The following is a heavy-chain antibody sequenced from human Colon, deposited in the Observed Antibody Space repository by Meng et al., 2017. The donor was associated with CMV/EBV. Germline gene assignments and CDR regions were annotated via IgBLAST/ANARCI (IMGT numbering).Heavy chain of an antibody. Sequence: QVQPVQAGAEVKKPGASVKVSCKASGYTFTGYYMHWVRQAPGQGLEWMGWINPNSGGTNYAQKFQGRVTMTRDTSISTAYMELSRLRSDDTAVYYCATVSSGYYLYFQHWGQGTLVTVSS. J-gene: IGHJ1*01. V-gene: IGHV1-2*02. CDR1: GYTFTGYY. CDR3: ATVSSGYYLYFQH. D-gene: IGHD3-22*01. CDR2: INPNSGGT.